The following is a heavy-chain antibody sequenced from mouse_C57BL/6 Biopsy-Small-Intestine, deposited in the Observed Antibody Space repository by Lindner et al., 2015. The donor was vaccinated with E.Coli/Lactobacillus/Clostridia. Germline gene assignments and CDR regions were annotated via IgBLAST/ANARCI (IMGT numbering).Heavy chain of an antibody. CDR2: IYPGDGDI. D-gene: IGHD3-2*02. CDR3: ARGDSSGYGY. Sequence: VQLQESGAELVKPGASVKISCKGSGFAFSSYWINWMKQRPGKGLEWIGQIYPGDGDITYNGKFKGKATLTADKSSSTAYMLFSSLTSEDSAVYYCARGDSSGYGYWGQGTTLTVSS. CDR1: GFAFSSYW. J-gene: IGHJ2*01. V-gene: IGHV1-80*01.